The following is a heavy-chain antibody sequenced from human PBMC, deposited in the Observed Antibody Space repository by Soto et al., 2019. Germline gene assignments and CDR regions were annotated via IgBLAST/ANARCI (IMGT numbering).Heavy chain of an antibody. J-gene: IGHJ3*01. CDR2: ISGSGGSA. V-gene: IGHV3-23*01. Sequence: GSLRLSCAASGFTFSNYAMNWVRQAPGKGLEGVSVISGSGGSAYYADSVQGRFTISRDNSKNTLYLQMNSLRAEDMAIYYCVREGSGWYSSGSFDFWGRGTMVTVSS. CDR3: VREGSGWYSSGSFDF. D-gene: IGHD6-19*01. CDR1: GFTFSNYA.